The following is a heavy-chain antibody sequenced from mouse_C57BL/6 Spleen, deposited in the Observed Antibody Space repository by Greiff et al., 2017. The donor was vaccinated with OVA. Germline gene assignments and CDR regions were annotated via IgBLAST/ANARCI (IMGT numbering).Heavy chain of an antibody. Sequence: EVKLQESGPELVKPGASVKISCKASGYTFTDYYMNWVKQSHGKSLEWIGDINPNNGGTSYNQKFKGKATLTVDKSSSTAYMELRSLTSEDSAVYYCARGQNYYGSSYKGFDYWGQGTTLTVSS. D-gene: IGHD1-1*01. CDR1: GYTFTDYY. CDR2: INPNNGGT. CDR3: ARGQNYYGSSYKGFDY. J-gene: IGHJ2*01. V-gene: IGHV1-26*01.